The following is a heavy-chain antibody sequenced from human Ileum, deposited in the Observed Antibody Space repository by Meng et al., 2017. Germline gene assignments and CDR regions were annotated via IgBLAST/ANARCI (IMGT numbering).Heavy chain of an antibody. CDR3: ARDPGGSSGWSPRSRAGY. V-gene: IGHV1-2*06. J-gene: IGHJ4*02. CDR2: INPNSGGT. Sequence: QGQPGQSGAEVRRPGAAVKVSCKASGYTFTGYYMHWVRQAPGQGLEWMGRINPNSGGTNYAQKFQGRVTMTRDTSISTAYMELSRLRSDDTAVYYCARDPGGSSGWSPRSRAGYWGQGTLVTVSS. D-gene: IGHD6-19*01. CDR1: GYTFTGYY.